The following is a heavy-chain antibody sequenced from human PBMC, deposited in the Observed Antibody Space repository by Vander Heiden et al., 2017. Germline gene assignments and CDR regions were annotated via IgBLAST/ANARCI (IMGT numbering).Heavy chain of an antibody. CDR2: ISWNSVRL. V-gene: IGHV3-9*02. CDR1: GFSSDDYA. J-gene: IGHJ4*02. D-gene: IGHD3-22*01. CDR3: AKPHYYDSRPYLDY. Sequence: EVQLVESGGGLVQPGRSLRRSCVASGFSSDDYAMHWVRQAPGKGLEWISSISWNSVRLDYVDSVKGRFTISRDNAKNSLYLQMDSLRVEDTALYYCAKPHYYDSRPYLDYWGQGALVTVSS.